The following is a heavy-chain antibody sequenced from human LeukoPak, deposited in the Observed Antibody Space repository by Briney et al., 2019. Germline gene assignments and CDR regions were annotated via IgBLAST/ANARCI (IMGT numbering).Heavy chain of an antibody. CDR3: AKDSYDSSGSLFDY. Sequence: PGGSLRLSCAASGFTFSSYTMSWVRQAPGKGLEWVAFIRYDGSNKYYADSVKGRFTISRDNSKNTLYLRMNSLRAEDTAVYYCAKDSYDSSGSLFDYWGQGTLVTVSS. J-gene: IGHJ4*02. CDR2: IRYDGSNK. D-gene: IGHD3-22*01. CDR1: GFTFSSYT. V-gene: IGHV3-30*02.